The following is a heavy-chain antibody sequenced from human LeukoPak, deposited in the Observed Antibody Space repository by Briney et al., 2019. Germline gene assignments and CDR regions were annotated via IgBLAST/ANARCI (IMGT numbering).Heavy chain of an antibody. CDR3: ARGPDRARAFDI. Sequence: GGSLRLSCAASGFTVSSNYMSWVRQAPGKGLEWVSVIYSGGSTYYADSVKGRFTISRDNSENTLYLQMNSLRAEDTAVYYCARGPDRARAFDIWGQGTMVTVSS. V-gene: IGHV3-66*01. J-gene: IGHJ3*02. CDR2: IYSGGST. D-gene: IGHD1-14*01. CDR1: GFTVSSNY.